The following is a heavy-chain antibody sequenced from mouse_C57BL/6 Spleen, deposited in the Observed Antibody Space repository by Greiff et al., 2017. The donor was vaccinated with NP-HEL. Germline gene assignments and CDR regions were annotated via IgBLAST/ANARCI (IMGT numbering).Heavy chain of an antibody. CDR2: IHPNSGST. CDR3: ARGRDYSNFFAY. Sequence: PLPPPFASLVQPVASFPLSCPSSFYPFPLYCLPFFLPLPFPFLSLIGMIHPNSGSTNYNEKFKSKATLTVDKSSSTAYMQLSSLTSEDSAVYYCARGRDYSNFFAYWGQGTLVTVSA. J-gene: IGHJ3*01. D-gene: IGHD2-5*01. V-gene: IGHV1-64*01. CDR1: FYPFPLYC.